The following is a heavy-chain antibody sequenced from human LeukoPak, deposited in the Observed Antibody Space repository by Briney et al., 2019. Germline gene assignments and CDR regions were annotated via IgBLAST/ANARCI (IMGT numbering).Heavy chain of an antibody. Sequence: GGSLRLSCAASGFTFSSYWMSWVRQAPGKGLEWVANIKQDGSEKYYVDSVKGRFTISRDNAKNSLYLQMNSLRAEDTAVYYCAKDIGSGSYLIYYFDYWGQGTLVTVSS. D-gene: IGHD3-10*01. J-gene: IGHJ4*02. CDR1: GFTFSSYW. CDR3: AKDIGSGSYLIYYFDY. CDR2: IKQDGSEK. V-gene: IGHV3-7*01.